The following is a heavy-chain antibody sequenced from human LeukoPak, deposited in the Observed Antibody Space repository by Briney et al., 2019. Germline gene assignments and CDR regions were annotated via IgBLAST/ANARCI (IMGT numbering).Heavy chain of an antibody. J-gene: IGHJ6*02. CDR2: ITSTGRYI. Sequence: GGSLRLPCAASGFNFIDYTMNWVRQAPGKGLEWVSSITSTGRYIFYADSLKGRFTISRDNAKNSLYLQMNSLRAEDTALYYCAKDGSDYYYYGMDVWGQGTTVTVSS. CDR1: GFNFIDYT. V-gene: IGHV3-21*04. D-gene: IGHD1-1*01. CDR3: AKDGSDYYYYGMDV.